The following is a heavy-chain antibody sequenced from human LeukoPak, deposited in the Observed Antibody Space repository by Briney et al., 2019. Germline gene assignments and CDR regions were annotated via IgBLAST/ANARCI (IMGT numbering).Heavy chain of an antibody. V-gene: IGHV1-69*13. CDR1: GGTFSSYA. J-gene: IGHJ6*03. D-gene: IGHD1-26*01. CDR3: ARAGEGGSYHTTYSYYYYMDV. CDR2: IIPIFGTA. Sequence: SVKVSCKASGGTFSSYAISWVRQAPGQGLEWMGGIIPIFGTANYAQKFQGRVTITADESTSTAYMELSSLRSEDTAVYYCARAGEGGSYHTTYSYYYYMDVWGKGTTVTISS.